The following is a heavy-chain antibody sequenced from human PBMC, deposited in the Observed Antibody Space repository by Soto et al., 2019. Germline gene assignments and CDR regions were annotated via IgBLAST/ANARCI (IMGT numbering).Heavy chain of an antibody. D-gene: IGHD3-10*01. J-gene: IGHJ4*02. CDR1: GGTFSSYA. CDR3: ARESGSRSYSPNYFDY. CDR2: ITPIFGTA. Sequence: QVQLEQSGAEVKKPGSSVKVSCKTSGGTFSSYAISWVRQAPGQGLEWMGGITPIFGTANYAQKFQGRVTITADESTSTAYMELSRLRSEDTAVYYCARESGSRSYSPNYFDYWGQGTLVTVSS. V-gene: IGHV1-69*01.